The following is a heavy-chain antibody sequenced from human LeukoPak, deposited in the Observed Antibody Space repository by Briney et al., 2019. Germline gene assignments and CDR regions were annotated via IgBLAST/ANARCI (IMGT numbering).Heavy chain of an antibody. CDR2: IYYSGST. CDR3: AGVVPVHDWFDP. Sequence: PSETLSLTCTVSGGSISSYYWSWIRQPPGKGLEWIGYIYYSGSTNYNPSLKSRVTISVDTSKNQFSLKLSSVTAADTAVYYCAGVVPVHDWFDPWGQGTLVTVSS. V-gene: IGHV4-59*01. J-gene: IGHJ5*02. CDR1: GGSISSYY.